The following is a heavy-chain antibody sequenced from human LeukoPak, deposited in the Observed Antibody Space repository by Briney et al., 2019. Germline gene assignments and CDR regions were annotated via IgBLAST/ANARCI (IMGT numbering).Heavy chain of an antibody. Sequence: GGSLRLSCAASGFTVSSNYMSWVRQAPGKGLEWVSVTYSGGSTYYADSVKGRFTISRDNSKNTLYLQMNSLRAEDTAVYYCARDGDFGDYYYYYGMDVWGQGTTVTVSS. V-gene: IGHV3-66*02. CDR3: ARDGDFGDYYYYYGMDV. D-gene: IGHD4-17*01. CDR2: TYSGGST. CDR1: GFTVSSNY. J-gene: IGHJ6*02.